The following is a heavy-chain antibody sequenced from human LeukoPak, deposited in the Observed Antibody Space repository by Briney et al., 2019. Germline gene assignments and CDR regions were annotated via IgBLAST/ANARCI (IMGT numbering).Heavy chain of an antibody. J-gene: IGHJ4*02. D-gene: IGHD3-9*01. CDR3: ARDRDWSFDY. CDR1: RLSFSGYS. CDR2: IRGTSSAM. Sequence: GGSLRLSCAASRLSFSGYSMTWVRQAPGKGLEWVAHIRGTSSAMNYAASVRGRFTISRDNAKNALFLEMSSLRAEDTAVYYCARDRDWSFDYWGQGTLVTVSS. V-gene: IGHV3-48*04.